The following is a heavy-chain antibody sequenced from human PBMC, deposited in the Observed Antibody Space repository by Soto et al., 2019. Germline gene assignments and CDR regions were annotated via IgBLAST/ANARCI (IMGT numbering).Heavy chain of an antibody. CDR2: IYPGDSDT. CDR3: ARRNDSSGYYYYYGMDV. CDR1: GYSFTSYW. Sequence: GESLKISCKGSGYSFTSYWIGWVRQMPGKSLEWMGIIYPGDSDTRYSPSFQGQVTISADKSISTAYLQWSSLKASDTAMYYCARRNDSSGYYYYYGMDVWGQGTTVTVSS. J-gene: IGHJ6*02. D-gene: IGHD3-22*01. V-gene: IGHV5-51*01.